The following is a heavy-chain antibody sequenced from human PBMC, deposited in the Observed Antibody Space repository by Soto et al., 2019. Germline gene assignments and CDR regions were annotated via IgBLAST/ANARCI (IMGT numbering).Heavy chain of an antibody. CDR3: ARGSEESYPGSRIFDL. CDR1: GFTVSSNY. CDR2: TDTGGDT. J-gene: IGHJ4*02. V-gene: IGHV3-53*01. Sequence: EVQLVESGGGLIQPGGSLRLSCAASGFTVSSNYMSWVRQAPGEGLEWVSTITDTGGDTKYADSVRGRFTISRDNSKNTLYLLMSRLRAEDSALYFCARGSEESYPGSRIFDLWGRGTLVTVSS. D-gene: IGHD3-10*01.